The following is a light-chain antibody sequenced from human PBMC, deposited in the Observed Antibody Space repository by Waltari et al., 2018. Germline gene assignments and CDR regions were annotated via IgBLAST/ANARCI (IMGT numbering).Light chain of an antibody. V-gene: IGLV2-14*03. Sequence: QSALTQPASLSGSPGQSITISCTGTSSDVGGYTYVSWYQQHPGKAPKLMIYDVTTRPSGVSNRFSGSKSVNTASLTISGLQAEDEADYYCSSYTSSSTWVFGGGTKLTVL. CDR2: DVT. CDR3: SSYTSSSTWV. CDR1: SSDVGGYTY. J-gene: IGLJ3*02.